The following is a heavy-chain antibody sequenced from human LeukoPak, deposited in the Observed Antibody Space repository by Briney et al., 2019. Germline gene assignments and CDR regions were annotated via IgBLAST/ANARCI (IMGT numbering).Heavy chain of an antibody. D-gene: IGHD6-19*01. Sequence: SETLSLTCAVYGGSFSGYYWSWIRQPPGKGLEWIGEINHSGSTNYNPSLKSRVTISVDTSKNQFSLKLSSVTAADTAVYYCAIPSSGWYDPFDYWGQGTLVTVSS. J-gene: IGHJ4*02. CDR3: AIPSSGWYDPFDY. CDR1: GGSFSGYY. CDR2: INHSGST. V-gene: IGHV4-34*01.